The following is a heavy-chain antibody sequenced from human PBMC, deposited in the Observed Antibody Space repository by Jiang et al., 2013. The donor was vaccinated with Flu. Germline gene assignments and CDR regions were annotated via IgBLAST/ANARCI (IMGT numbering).Heavy chain of an antibody. CDR1: GFTFSSYA. CDR2: ISGSGGST. D-gene: IGHD3-10*01. Sequence: QLLESGGGLVQPGGSLRLSCAASGFTFSSYAMSWVRQAPGKGLEWVSAISGSGGSTYYADSVKGRFTISRDNSKNTLYLQMNSLRAEDTAVYYCAKDTGWFGSLGHYFDYWGQGTLVTVSS. CDR3: AKDTGWFGSLGHYFDY. V-gene: IGHV3-23*01. J-gene: IGHJ4*02.